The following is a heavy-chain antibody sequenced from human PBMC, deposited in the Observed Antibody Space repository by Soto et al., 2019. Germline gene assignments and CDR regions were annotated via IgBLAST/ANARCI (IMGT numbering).Heavy chain of an antibody. CDR1: GFTFSSFG. Sequence: QVQLVESGGGVVQPGRSLRLSCAASGFTFSSFGMHWVRQAPGKGLEWVTVISYDGSNKDYADSVKGRFTISRDNSKNTLYLRMNSLRAEDTAVYYCAKTRGYSYGYPYHGMDVWGQGTTITVSS. D-gene: IGHD5-18*01. V-gene: IGHV3-30*18. J-gene: IGHJ6*02. CDR3: AKTRGYSYGYPYHGMDV. CDR2: ISYDGSNK.